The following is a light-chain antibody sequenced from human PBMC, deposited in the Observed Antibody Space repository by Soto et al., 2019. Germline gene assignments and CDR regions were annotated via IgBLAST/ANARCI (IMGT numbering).Light chain of an antibody. V-gene: IGKV1-39*01. Sequence: DIQMTQSPSSLSASVGDRVTITCRASQSIDNYLNWYQQKPGKAPNLLIYAASTLLSGVPSRFSGRGSGTHFTLTISSLQPEDFATDYCQQSYSSPETFGQGTKVEIK. CDR2: AAS. CDR1: QSIDNY. J-gene: IGKJ1*01. CDR3: QQSYSSPET.